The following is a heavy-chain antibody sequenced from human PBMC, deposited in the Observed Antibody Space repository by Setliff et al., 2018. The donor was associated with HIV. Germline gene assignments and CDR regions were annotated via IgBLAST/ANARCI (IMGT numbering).Heavy chain of an antibody. D-gene: IGHD1-26*01. CDR3: ARQNIMGDAGGTFDI. J-gene: IGHJ3*02. V-gene: IGHV3-7*01. CDR1: GFTFSSYW. Sequence: GGSLRLSCEASGFTFSSYWISWVRQAPGKGLVWVANIKYDEIEKYHLDSLKGRFSVSRDNAKNSVYLQMNSLRTEDTAVYYCARQNIMGDAGGTFDIWGQGTVVTVSS. CDR2: IKYDEIEK.